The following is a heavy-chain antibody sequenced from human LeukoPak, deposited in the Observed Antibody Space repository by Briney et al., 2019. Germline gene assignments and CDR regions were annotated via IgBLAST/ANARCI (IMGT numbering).Heavy chain of an antibody. CDR1: GYSFSGYY. CDR2: IHPNSGGS. CDR3: TRGLVPAARPYWFDP. V-gene: IGHV1-2*02. Sequence: ASVKVSCKASGYSFSGYYMHWVRQAPGQGLEWMGWIHPNSGGSKYAQKFQGRVTMTRDRSISTGYLEVNRLTSDDTAVYYCTRGLVPAARPYWFDPWGQGTLVTVSS. J-gene: IGHJ5*02. D-gene: IGHD2-2*02.